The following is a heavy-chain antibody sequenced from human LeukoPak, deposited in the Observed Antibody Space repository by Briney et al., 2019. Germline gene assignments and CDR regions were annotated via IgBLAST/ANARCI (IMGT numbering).Heavy chain of an antibody. CDR1: GGSFSGYY. J-gene: IGHJ6*03. CDR3: ARLNKDIVVVPAAPENRENYYYYYMDV. D-gene: IGHD2-2*01. CDR2: INHSGST. Sequence: SETLSLTCAVYGGSFSGYYRSWIRQPPGKGLEWIGEINHSGSTNYNPSLKSRVTISVDTSKNQFSLKLSSVTAADTAVYYCARLNKDIVVVPAAPENRENYYYYYMDVWGKGTTVTVSS. V-gene: IGHV4-34*01.